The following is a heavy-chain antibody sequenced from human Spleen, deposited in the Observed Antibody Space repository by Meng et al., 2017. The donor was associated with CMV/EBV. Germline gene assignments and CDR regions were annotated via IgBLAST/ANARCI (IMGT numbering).Heavy chain of an antibody. J-gene: IGHJ6*02. V-gene: IGHV3-21*01. CDR3: ARDEVVPAAGSYYYYGLDV. CDR1: GFTLSSYS. Sequence: GESLKISCAASGFTLSSYSMNWVRQAPGKGLEGVSSISSSSSYIYYADSLKGRFTISRDNAKNSLYLQMNSLRAEDTAVYYRARDEVVPAAGSYYYYGLDVWGQGTTVTVSS. D-gene: IGHD2-2*01. CDR2: ISSSSSYI.